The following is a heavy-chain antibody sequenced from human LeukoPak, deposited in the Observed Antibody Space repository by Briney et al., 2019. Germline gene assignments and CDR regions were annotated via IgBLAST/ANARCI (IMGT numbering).Heavy chain of an antibody. CDR1: GLTVSSNH. CDR2: IYSGGNT. CDR3: ARDQGCSSSTCRNNWFDP. D-gene: IGHD2-2*01. V-gene: IGHV3-53*05. J-gene: IGHJ5*02. Sequence: PGGSLRLSCAASGLTVSSNHMSWVRQAPGKGLEWDSVIYSGGNTNYADSVKGRFTISRDNSKNTLYLQMNSLRAEDSAVYYCARDQGCSSSTCRNNWFDPWGQGTLVTVPS.